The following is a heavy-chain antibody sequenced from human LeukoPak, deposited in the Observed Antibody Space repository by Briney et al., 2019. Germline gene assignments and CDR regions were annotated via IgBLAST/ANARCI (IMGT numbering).Heavy chain of an antibody. Sequence: SETLSLTCTVSGGSISSGSYYWSWIRQPAGKGLEWIGRIYTSGSTNYNPSLKSRVTISVDTSKNQFSLKLSPVTAADTAVYYCARDKTSYYYYYYYMDVWGKGTTVTVSS. CDR1: GGSISSGSYY. V-gene: IGHV4-61*02. D-gene: IGHD2-2*01. CDR3: ARDKTSYYYYYYYMDV. J-gene: IGHJ6*03. CDR2: IYTSGST.